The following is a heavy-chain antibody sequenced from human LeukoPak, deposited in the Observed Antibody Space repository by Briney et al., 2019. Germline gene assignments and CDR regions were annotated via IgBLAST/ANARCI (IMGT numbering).Heavy chain of an antibody. CDR2: ISGGDNNT. CDR3: AKSPYDH. J-gene: IGHJ4*02. Sequence: GGSLRLSCAASGFTFNSYAMSWVRQAPGEGLEWVSTISGGDNNTYYADSVKGRSTISRDNSKNTVYLQVNSLRAEDTAVYYCAKSPYDHWGQGTLVTVSS. V-gene: IGHV3-23*01. CDR1: GFTFNSYA.